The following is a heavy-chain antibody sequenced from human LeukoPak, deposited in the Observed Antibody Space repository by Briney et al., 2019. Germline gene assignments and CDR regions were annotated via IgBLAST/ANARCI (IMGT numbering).Heavy chain of an antibody. J-gene: IGHJ5*02. Sequence: PGGSLRLSCAASGFTVSSNYMSWVRQAPGKGLEWVSVIYSGGSTYYADSVKGRFTISRDNSKNTLYLQMNSLRAEDTAVYYCARGGVDYYGSGSAGMRIRYFDPWGQGTLVTVSS. D-gene: IGHD3-10*01. CDR1: GFTVSSNY. V-gene: IGHV3-53*01. CDR3: ARGGVDYYGSGSAGMRIRYFDP. CDR2: IYSGGST.